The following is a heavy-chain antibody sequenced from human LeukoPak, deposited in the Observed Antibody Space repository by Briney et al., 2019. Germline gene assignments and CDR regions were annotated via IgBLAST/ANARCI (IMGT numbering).Heavy chain of an antibody. CDR1: GGSISGYC. D-gene: IGHD4-23*01. Sequence: SETLSLACSVSGGSISGYCCSWIRQPPGKGLEWIGYIYSSRSTKYNPSLKSRVTISLDTSKNYFSLKLSSVTAADTAVYYCARASTVVNLWYFDLWGRGTLVTVSS. CDR3: ARASTVVNLWYFDL. J-gene: IGHJ2*01. CDR2: IYSSRST. V-gene: IGHV4-59*01.